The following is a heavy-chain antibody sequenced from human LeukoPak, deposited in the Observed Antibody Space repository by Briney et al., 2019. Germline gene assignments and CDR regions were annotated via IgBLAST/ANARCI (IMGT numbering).Heavy chain of an antibody. Sequence: ASVKVSCKASGYTFTSYGISWVRQAPGQGLEWMGWISAYNGNTNYAQKLQGRVTMTTDTSTSTAYMELRSLRSEDTAVYYCAREGGYSGYDQTYYYYMDVWGKGTTVTISS. CDR1: GYTFTSYG. CDR3: AREGGYSGYDQTYYYYMDV. CDR2: ISAYNGNT. V-gene: IGHV1-18*01. D-gene: IGHD5-12*01. J-gene: IGHJ6*03.